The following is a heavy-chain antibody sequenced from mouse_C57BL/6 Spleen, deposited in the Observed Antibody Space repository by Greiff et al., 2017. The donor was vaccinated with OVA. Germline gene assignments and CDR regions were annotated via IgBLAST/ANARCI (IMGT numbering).Heavy chain of an antibody. CDR1: GYSITSGYY. CDR2: ISYDGSN. CDR3: ARPRRSRYGFPFDG. D-gene: IGHD1-1*01. V-gene: IGHV3-6*01. Sequence: EVQLQESGPGLVKPSQSLSLTCSVTGYSITSGYYWNWILHFPGNKLEWMGYISYDGSNNYNPSLKNRISITRDTSKNQFFLKLNSVTTEDTVSYYCARPRRSRYGFPFDGLGRGTPVPVST. J-gene: IGHJ1*03.